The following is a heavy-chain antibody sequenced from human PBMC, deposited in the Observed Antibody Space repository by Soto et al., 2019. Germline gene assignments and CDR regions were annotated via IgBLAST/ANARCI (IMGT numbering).Heavy chain of an antibody. J-gene: IGHJ6*02. CDR2: IYHSGSA. CDR3: ARAHYGDYGHGTDV. V-gene: IGHV4-30-2*01. Sequence: QLQLQESGSGLVKPSQTLSLTCAVSGGSISSGGYSWTWIRQPPGKGLEWIGYIYHSGSAYYNPSPKSRVTIAVDRSKNQFSLKLSSVTAADTAVYYCARAHYGDYGHGTDVWGQGTTVTVSS. D-gene: IGHD4-17*01. CDR1: GGSISSGGYS.